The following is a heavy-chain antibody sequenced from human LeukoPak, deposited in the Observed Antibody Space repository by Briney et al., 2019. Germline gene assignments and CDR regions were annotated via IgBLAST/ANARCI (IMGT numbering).Heavy chain of an antibody. CDR2: ITNDGSST. CDR1: GFTFSSHW. Sequence: GGSLRLSCAASGFTFSSHWMHWVRQGPGKGPVWVSRITNDGSSTVYADSVKGRFTISRDNAKSTLYLQMNSLSAEDTAVYYCVRSSGWPDSWGQGTLVTVSS. D-gene: IGHD6-19*01. J-gene: IGHJ4*02. V-gene: IGHV3-74*01. CDR3: VRSSGWPDS.